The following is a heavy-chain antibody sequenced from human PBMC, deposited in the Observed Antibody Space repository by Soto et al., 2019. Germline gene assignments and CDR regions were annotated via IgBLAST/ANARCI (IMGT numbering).Heavy chain of an antibody. J-gene: IGHJ4*02. V-gene: IGHV3-72*01. CDR3: SRVDPSAKSPDC. D-gene: IGHD2-15*01. CDR2: SRNRVNNLST. Sequence: PGGSLRLSCAASGFTFSSYWMSWVRQAPGKGLEWVGRSRNRVNNLSTAYAASVQGRFTISRDESKNTVYLQMHSLKTDDTAVYYCSRVDPSAKSPDCWGQGTLVTVSS. CDR1: GFTFSSYW.